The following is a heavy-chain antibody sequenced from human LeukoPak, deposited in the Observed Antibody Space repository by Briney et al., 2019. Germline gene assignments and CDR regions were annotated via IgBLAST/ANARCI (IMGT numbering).Heavy chain of an antibody. CDR2: ISSSSSYI. CDR3: ATEDPYYYGMDV. Sequence: GGSLRLSCAASGFTFSSYSMNWVRQAPGKGLEWVSSISSSSSYIYYADSVKGRITISRDNAKNSLYLHMNSLRAEDTAVYYCATEDPYYYGMDVWGQGTTVTVSS. CDR1: GFTFSSYS. V-gene: IGHV3-21*01. J-gene: IGHJ6*02.